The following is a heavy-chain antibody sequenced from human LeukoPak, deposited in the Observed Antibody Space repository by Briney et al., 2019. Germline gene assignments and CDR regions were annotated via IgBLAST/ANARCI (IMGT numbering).Heavy chain of an antibody. D-gene: IGHD5-24*01. CDR3: ARDGDGYKTYNWFDP. Sequence: ASVKVSCKASGYTFTSYYMHWARQAPGQGLEWMGIINPSGGSTSYAQKFQGRVTMTRDTSTSTVYMELSSLRSEDTAVYYCARDGDGYKTYNWFDPWGQGTLVTVSS. V-gene: IGHV1-46*01. CDR2: INPSGGST. J-gene: IGHJ5*02. CDR1: GYTFTSYY.